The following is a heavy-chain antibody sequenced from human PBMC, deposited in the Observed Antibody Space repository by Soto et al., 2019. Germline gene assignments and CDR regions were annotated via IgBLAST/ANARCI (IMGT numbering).Heavy chain of an antibody. D-gene: IGHD2-15*01. CDR2: ISGSGGST. Sequence: GGSLRLSCAASGFTFSSYAMGWVRQAPGKGLEWVSAISGSGGSTYYADSVKGRFTISRDNSKNTLYLQMNSLRAEDTAVYYCAKGSVAPRPQYYFDYWGQGTLVTVSS. V-gene: IGHV3-23*01. J-gene: IGHJ4*02. CDR1: GFTFSSYA. CDR3: AKGSVAPRPQYYFDY.